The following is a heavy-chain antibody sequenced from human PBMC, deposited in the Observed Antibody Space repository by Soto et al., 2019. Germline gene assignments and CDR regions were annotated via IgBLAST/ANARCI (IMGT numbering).Heavy chain of an antibody. CDR1: GGSISSYY. V-gene: IGHV4-59*01. Sequence: SETLSLTCTVSGGSISSYYWSWIRQPPGKGLEWIGYIYYSGSTNYNPSLKSRVTISVDTSKNQFSLKLSSVTAADTAVYYCARIRYSSSSPYFDYWGQGTLVTVSS. CDR2: IYYSGST. J-gene: IGHJ4*02. D-gene: IGHD6-6*01. CDR3: ARIRYSSSSPYFDY.